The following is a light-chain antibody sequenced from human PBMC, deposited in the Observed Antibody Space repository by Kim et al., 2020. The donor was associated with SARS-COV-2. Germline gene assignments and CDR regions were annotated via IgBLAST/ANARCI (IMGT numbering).Light chain of an antibody. Sequence: ASVGYRVTITCRASQSISSYLNWYQQKPGKAPKLLIYAASSLQSGVPSRFSGSGSGTDFTLTISSLQPEDFATYYCQQSYSTPVAFGQGTKVDIK. CDR1: QSISSY. V-gene: IGKV1-39*01. J-gene: IGKJ1*01. CDR3: QQSYSTPVA. CDR2: AAS.